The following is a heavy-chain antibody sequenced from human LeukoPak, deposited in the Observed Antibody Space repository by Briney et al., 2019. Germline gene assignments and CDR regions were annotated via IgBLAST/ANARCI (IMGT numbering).Heavy chain of an antibody. V-gene: IGHV3-30*02. CDR3: ANSEDGSDKWLDP. Sequence: PGGSLRLSCAASGFTFSTRGMHWVRQAPGKGPQWVAFAGNDGRIRYNENSVMGRFTISRDNSKNTVYLQMNSLRPEETAVYYCANSEDGSDKWLDPWGQGTLVTVSS. CDR2: AGNDGRIR. D-gene: IGHD1-26*01. J-gene: IGHJ5*02. CDR1: GFTFSTRG.